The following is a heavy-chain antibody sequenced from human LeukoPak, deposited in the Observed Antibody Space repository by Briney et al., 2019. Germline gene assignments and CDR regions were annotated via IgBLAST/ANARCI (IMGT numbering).Heavy chain of an antibody. J-gene: IGHJ1*01. CDR2: ISGSGGST. Sequence: GGSLRLSCAASGFTFSSYAMSWVRQAPGKGLEWVSAISGSGGSTYYADSVKGRFTISRDNSKNTLYLQMNSLRAEDTAVYYCTKGVVVPAALQYFQHWGQGTLVTVSS. CDR3: TKGVVVPAALQYFQH. CDR1: GFTFSSYA. V-gene: IGHV3-23*01. D-gene: IGHD2-2*01.